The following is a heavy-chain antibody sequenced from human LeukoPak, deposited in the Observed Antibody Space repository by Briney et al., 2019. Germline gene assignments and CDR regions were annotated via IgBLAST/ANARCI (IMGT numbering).Heavy chain of an antibody. Sequence: ASVKVSCKVSGYTLTELSMHWVRQAPGKGLEWMGGFDPEDGETIYAQKFRGRVTMTEDTSTDTAYMELSSLRSEDTAVYYCATTYCSSTSCYMLGPSGWFDPWGQGTLVTVSS. CDR3: ATTYCSSTSCYMLGPSGWFDP. D-gene: IGHD2-2*02. CDR1: GYTLTELS. J-gene: IGHJ5*02. CDR2: FDPEDGET. V-gene: IGHV1-24*01.